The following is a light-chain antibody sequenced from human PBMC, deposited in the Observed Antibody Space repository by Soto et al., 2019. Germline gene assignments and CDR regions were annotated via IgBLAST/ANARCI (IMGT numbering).Light chain of an antibody. CDR1: SSDVGSYDL. CDR3: CSYAGSNTFV. Sequence: QSVLTQPASVSGSPGQSITTSCTGTSSDVGSYDLVSWYQHHPGTAPKLMISEGNRRPSGVSDRFSGSKSGDTASLTISGLQADDEADYYCCSYAGSNTFVFGTGTKVTVL. CDR2: EGN. J-gene: IGLJ1*01. V-gene: IGLV2-23*01.